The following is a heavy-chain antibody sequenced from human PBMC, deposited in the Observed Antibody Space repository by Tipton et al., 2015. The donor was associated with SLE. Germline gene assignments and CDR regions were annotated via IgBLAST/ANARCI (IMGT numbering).Heavy chain of an antibody. CDR1: GGPFSGYY. Sequence: TLSLTCTVYGGPFSGYYWTWIRQPPGKGLEWIGEINHSGSTNYNPSLKSRVSISVDTSKNQFSLKLSSVTAADTAVYYCARKDTTMVWGDYYYGMDVWGQGTTVAVSS. J-gene: IGHJ6*02. V-gene: IGHV4-34*01. CDR2: INHSGST. CDR3: ARKDTTMVWGDYYYGMDV. D-gene: IGHD5-18*01.